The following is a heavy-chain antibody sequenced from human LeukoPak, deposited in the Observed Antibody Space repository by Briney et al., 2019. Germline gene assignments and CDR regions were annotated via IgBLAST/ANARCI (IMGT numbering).Heavy chain of an antibody. CDR2: INPSGGST. D-gene: IGHD2-2*01. V-gene: IGHV1-46*01. CDR3: ARDWGHCSSTSCYAETDEPYNWFDP. J-gene: IGHJ5*02. Sequence: ASVKVSCKASGYTFTGYYMHWVRQAPGQGLEWMGIINPSGGSTSYAQKFQGRVTMTRDMSTSTVYMELSSLRSEDTAVYYCARDWGHCSSTSCYAETDEPYNWFDPWGQGTLVTVSS. CDR1: GYTFTGYY.